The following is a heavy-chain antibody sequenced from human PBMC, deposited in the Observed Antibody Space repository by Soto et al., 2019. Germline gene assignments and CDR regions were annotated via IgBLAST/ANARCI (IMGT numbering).Heavy chain of an antibody. CDR3: ATSYGNAWYTY. CDR2: MYYTGDT. CDR1: GGSISGGGQY. Sequence: SETLSLTCTVSGGSISGGGQYWGWIRQPPGKGLEWIGFMYYTGDTYYNPSLKSRLSISLDTSMNQFSLELTSVTAADTAVYYCATSYGNAWYTYWGQGTQVTVSS. J-gene: IGHJ4*02. V-gene: IGHV4-31*03. D-gene: IGHD6-13*01.